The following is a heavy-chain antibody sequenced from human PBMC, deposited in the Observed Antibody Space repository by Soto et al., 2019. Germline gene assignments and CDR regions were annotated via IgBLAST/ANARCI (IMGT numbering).Heavy chain of an antibody. Sequence: QITLKESGPTLVKPTQTLTLTCAFSGFSLRTSGVGVGWIRQPPGKALEWLALIYWDGYKHYSPSLKSRLTIAEDTSKTQVVLQMTNLDPVDTAPYYWAHKGGGDRILDYWGQGTLVTVSS. V-gene: IGHV2-5*02. J-gene: IGHJ4*02. CDR1: GFSLRTSGVG. D-gene: IGHD3-16*01. CDR3: AHKGGGDRILDY. CDR2: IYWDGYK.